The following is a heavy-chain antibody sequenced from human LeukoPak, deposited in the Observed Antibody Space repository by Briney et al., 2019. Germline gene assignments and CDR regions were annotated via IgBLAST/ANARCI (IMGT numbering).Heavy chain of an antibody. CDR2: IYYSGST. D-gene: IGHD2-2*01. V-gene: IGHV4-39*01. CDR1: GASIRGSSYY. Sequence: SETLSPTCTVSGASIRGSSYYWAWIRQTPGKGLDWIGSIYYSGSTHYTPSLQSRLTISVDTSKNQFSLRVSSVTAADTAVYYCARNSSSSNNGGFDSWGQGTLVTVSS. CDR3: ARNSSSSNNGGFDS. J-gene: IGHJ4*02.